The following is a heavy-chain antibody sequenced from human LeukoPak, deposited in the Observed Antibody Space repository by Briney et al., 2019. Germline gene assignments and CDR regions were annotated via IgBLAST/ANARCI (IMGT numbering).Heavy chain of an antibody. V-gene: IGHV3-23*01. Sequence: PGGSLRLSCAASGLTLSSFELSWVRPAPGEGLEWVSGVGGRGGSARNADTATGRFTISIDNSRNTLYLQMNSPRAEDTALYYCAKAGESSGWYRIWDYWGQGTLVTVSS. D-gene: IGHD6-19*01. CDR3: AKAGESSGWYRIWDY. CDR1: GLTLSSFE. J-gene: IGHJ4*02. CDR2: VGGRGGSA.